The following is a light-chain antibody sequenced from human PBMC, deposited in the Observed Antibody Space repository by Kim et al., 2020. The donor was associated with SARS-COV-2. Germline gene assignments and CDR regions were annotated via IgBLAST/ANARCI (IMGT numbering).Light chain of an antibody. J-gene: IGLJ2*01. CDR1: RSDVGGYNY. CDR3: SSYAGSNNLV. CDR2: EVS. V-gene: IGLV2-8*01. Sequence: GKSVTISYTGTRSDVGGYNYISWYQQHPGKAPKLMIYEVSKRPSGVPDRFSGSKSGNTASLTVSGLQAEDEADYYCSSYAGSNNLVFGGGTQLTVL.